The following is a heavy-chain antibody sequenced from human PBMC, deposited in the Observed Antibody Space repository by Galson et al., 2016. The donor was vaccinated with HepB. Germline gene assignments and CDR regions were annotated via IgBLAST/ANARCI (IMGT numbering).Heavy chain of an antibody. CDR2: ISGSGGST. J-gene: IGHJ4*02. D-gene: IGHD5-18*01. Sequence: SLRLSCAASGFTFSSYAMSWVRQAPGKGLEWVSGISGSGGSTNYGDSVRGRFTISRDNSKNTLYLQMNSLRAEDTAVYYCANRGGYSYATRVDYWGQGTLVTVSS. CDR3: ANRGGYSYATRVDY. CDR1: GFTFSSYA. V-gene: IGHV3-23*01.